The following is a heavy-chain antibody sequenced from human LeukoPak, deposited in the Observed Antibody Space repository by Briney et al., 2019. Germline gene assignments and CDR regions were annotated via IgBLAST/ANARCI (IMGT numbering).Heavy chain of an antibody. Sequence: SETLSLTCSVSGGSISSLYWSWIRQPPGKGLEWIGYIYYTGSTNYNPSLKSRVTIFVDMSKNQFSLRLSSVTAADTALYYCARHRAYSSSSHFDYWGQGTLVTVSS. CDR2: IYYTGST. V-gene: IGHV4-59*08. D-gene: IGHD6-6*01. J-gene: IGHJ4*02. CDR3: ARHRAYSSSSHFDY. CDR1: GGSISSLY.